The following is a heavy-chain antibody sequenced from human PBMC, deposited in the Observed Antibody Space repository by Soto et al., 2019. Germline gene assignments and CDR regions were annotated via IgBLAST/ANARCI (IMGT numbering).Heavy chain of an antibody. CDR2: TIPMFATA. CDR3: ARGLFGQQWLVGFDT. J-gene: IGHJ4*02. Sequence: QVQLVQSGAEVKKPGSSVKVSCKASGGTISNYIFSWVRQAPGQGLEWMGGTIPMFATAQYAQKLQGRVTITADESTSTVYMDLTSLRSDDTAVYYCARGLFGQQWLVGFDTWGQGTLVTVSS. V-gene: IGHV1-69*01. CDR1: GGTISNYI. D-gene: IGHD6-19*01.